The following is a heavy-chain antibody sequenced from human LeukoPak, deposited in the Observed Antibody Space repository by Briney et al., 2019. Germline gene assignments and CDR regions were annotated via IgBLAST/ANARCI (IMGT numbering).Heavy chain of an antibody. J-gene: IGHJ4*02. CDR2: IYTSGST. Sequence: PSETLSLTCTVSGGSISSYYWSWIRQPAGKGLEWIGRIYTSGSTNYNPSLESRVTMSVDTSKNQFSLKLSSVTAADTAVYYCARDRRGGMIVVVNDPYFDYWGQGTLVTVSS. CDR3: ARDRRGGMIVVVNDPYFDY. D-gene: IGHD3-22*01. V-gene: IGHV4-4*07. CDR1: GGSISSYY.